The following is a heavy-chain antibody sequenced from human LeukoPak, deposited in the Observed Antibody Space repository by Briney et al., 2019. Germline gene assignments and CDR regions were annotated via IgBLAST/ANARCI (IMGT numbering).Heavy chain of an antibody. Sequence: PGGSLRLSRAASGFTFISYAMSSVRQAPGERREWGAAISGSGGSTYSADSVKGRFTLYRDNSKNTLYLQMNSLRAEDTAVYYCAKREQDIVVVPAAPYYCYYYYMDVWGKGTTVTVSS. CDR2: ISGSGGST. J-gene: IGHJ6*03. D-gene: IGHD2-2*01. CDR3: AKREQDIVVVPAAPYYCYYYYMDV. CDR1: GFTFISYA. V-gene: IGHV3-23*01.